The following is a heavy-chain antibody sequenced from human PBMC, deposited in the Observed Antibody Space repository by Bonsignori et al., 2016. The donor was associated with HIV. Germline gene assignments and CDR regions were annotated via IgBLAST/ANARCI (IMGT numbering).Heavy chain of an antibody. CDR2: VYSSGTT. J-gene: IGHJ4*02. Sequence: RQAPGKGLQWIGYVYSSGTTYYNPSLRSRVTISVNTSKKQFSLKLTSVTAADTAVYYCATSSHVGGGNPPFDFWGQGTPVTVSS. D-gene: IGHD3-16*01. CDR3: ATSSHVGGGNPPFDF. V-gene: IGHV4-59*01.